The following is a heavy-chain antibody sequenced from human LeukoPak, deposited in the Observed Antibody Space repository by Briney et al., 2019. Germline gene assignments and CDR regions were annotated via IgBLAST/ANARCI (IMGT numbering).Heavy chain of an antibody. J-gene: IGHJ4*02. V-gene: IGHV3-48*02. D-gene: IGHD3-9*01. CDR1: GFTVSSNY. CDR2: ISSSSSTI. Sequence: QPGGSLRLSCVASGFTVSSNYMSWVRQAPGKGLEWVSYISSSSSTIYYADSVKGRFTISRDNAKNSLYLQMNSLRDEDTAVYYCARDLGDYDILTGEGYWGQGTLVTVSS. CDR3: ARDLGDYDILTGEGY.